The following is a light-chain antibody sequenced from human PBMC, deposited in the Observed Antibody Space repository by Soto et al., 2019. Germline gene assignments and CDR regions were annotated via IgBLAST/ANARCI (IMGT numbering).Light chain of an antibody. CDR1: SSNVGRNI. CDR3: AAWDDSLNGFV. V-gene: IGLV1-44*01. J-gene: IGLJ1*01. CDR2: GNY. Sequence: QAVVTQPPSASGTPGQRVTISCSGSSSNVGRNIVNWYQQLPGTAPKLLIYGNYQRPSGVPNRFSGSKSGTSASLAISGLQSEDEADYYCAAWDDSLNGFVFGTGTKLTVL.